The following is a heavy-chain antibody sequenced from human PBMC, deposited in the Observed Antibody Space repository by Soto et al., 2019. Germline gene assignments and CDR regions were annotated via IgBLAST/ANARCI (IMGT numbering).Heavy chain of an antibody. CDR2: IYYSGST. J-gene: IGHJ4*02. V-gene: IGHV4-59*01. CDR1: GGSISSYY. Sequence: SETLSLTCTVSGGSISSYYWSWIRQPPGKGLEWIGYIYYSGSTNYNPSLKSRVTISVDTSKNQFSLKLSSVTTADTAVYYCARSGEGIDYWGQGTLVTVSS. CDR3: ARSGEGIDY. D-gene: IGHD3-10*01.